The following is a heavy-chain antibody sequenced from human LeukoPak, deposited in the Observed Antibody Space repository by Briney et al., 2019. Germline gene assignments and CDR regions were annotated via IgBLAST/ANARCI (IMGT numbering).Heavy chain of an antibody. J-gene: IGHJ6*02. Sequence: GGSLRLSCAASGFTFSSYSMNWVRQAPGKGLEWVSYISSSSSTIYYADSVKGRFTISRDNAKNSLYLQMNSLRAEDTAVYYCARYYYDSSGYYYYYGMDVWGQGTTVTVSS. V-gene: IGHV3-48*01. D-gene: IGHD3-22*01. CDR1: GFTFSSYS. CDR3: ARYYYDSSGYYYYYGMDV. CDR2: ISSSSSTI.